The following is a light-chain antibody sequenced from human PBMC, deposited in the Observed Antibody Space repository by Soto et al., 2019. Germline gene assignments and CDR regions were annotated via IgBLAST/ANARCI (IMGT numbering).Light chain of an antibody. Sequence: EIVLTQSPGTLSLSPGERATLSCRASQSVSSSHLAWYQQKPGQAPRLLIFGASSRATGIPDRFGGSGSGTDFTLTISALETEDFAVYFCQQYGSSPRTFGQGTKVDIK. CDR2: GAS. J-gene: IGKJ1*01. CDR3: QQYGSSPRT. V-gene: IGKV3-20*01. CDR1: QSVSSSH.